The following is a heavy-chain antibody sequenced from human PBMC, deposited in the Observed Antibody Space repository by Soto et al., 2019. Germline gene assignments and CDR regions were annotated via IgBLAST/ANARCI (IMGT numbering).Heavy chain of an antibody. CDR1: GGCIGSGGYY. V-gene: IGHV4-31*03. Sequence: TLSLTRTVSGGCIGSGGYYWSWVRQRPGKGLEWIGYIYYSGSTYYNPSLKSRLTISIDTSKSQFSLNLSSVTAAATAVYYGARASYPDYYAMDVWGHGTSVTVS. J-gene: IGHJ6*02. CDR3: ARASYPDYYAMDV. D-gene: IGHD2-2*02. CDR2: IYYSGST.